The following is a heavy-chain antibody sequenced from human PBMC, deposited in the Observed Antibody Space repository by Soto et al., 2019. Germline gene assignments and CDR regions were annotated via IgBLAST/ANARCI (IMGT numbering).Heavy chain of an antibody. CDR1: GGTFSSGYE. V-gene: IGHV1-69*01. Sequence: QVQLVQSGAEVKKPGSSVMVSCKASGGTFSSGYEISWVRQAPGQGLEWMAGIIPIFDTANYAQNFQDRLTITADESTTTAYMELSSLTSDDTAVYYCARGMATVYYFDYWGQGTQVTVSS. D-gene: IGHD4-4*01. J-gene: IGHJ4*02. CDR2: IIPIFDTA. CDR3: ARGMATVYYFDY.